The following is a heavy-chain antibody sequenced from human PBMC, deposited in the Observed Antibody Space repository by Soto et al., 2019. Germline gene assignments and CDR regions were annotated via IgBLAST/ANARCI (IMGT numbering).Heavy chain of an antibody. D-gene: IGHD5-12*01. CDR3: ARGYSGYDSRGNYFDY. CDR2: ISSSGSTI. V-gene: IGHV3-11*01. CDR1: GFTFSDYY. Sequence: GGSLRLSCAASGFTFSDYYMSWIRQAPGKGLEWVSYISSSGSTIYYADSVKGRFTISRDNAKNSLYLQMNSLRAEDSAVDYCARGYSGYDSRGNYFDYWGQGTLVTVSS. J-gene: IGHJ4*02.